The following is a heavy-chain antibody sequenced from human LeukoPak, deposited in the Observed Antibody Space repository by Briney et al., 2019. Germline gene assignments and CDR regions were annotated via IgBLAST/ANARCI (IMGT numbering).Heavy chain of an antibody. V-gene: IGHV3-7*01. D-gene: IGHD6-13*01. CDR2: IKQDGNEK. J-gene: IGHJ4*02. CDR3: ARDPRGSSSGY. CDR1: GFRFNTYW. Sequence: GGSLRLSCAASGFRFNTYWMSWVRQAPGKGLEWVANIKQDGNEKYYADSVKGRFTISRDNGKNSLYLQMNSLRAEDTAVYYCARDPRGSSSGYWGQGTLVTVSS.